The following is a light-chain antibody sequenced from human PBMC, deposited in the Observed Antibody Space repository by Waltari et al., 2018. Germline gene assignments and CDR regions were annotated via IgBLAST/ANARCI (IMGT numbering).Light chain of an antibody. CDR3: QQYNNWPPLT. V-gene: IGKV3-15*01. CDR1: QSVSSN. Sequence: IVMTQSPATLSVSPGERATLSCRASQSVSSNLAWYQQKPGQAPRPLIYGASTRATGIPARFSGSGSGTEFTLTISSMQSEDFAVYYCQQYNNWPPLTFGGGTKVEIK. J-gene: IGKJ4*01. CDR2: GAS.